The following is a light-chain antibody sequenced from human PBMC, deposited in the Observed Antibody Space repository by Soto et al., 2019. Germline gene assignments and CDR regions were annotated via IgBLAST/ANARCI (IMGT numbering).Light chain of an antibody. J-gene: IGLJ3*02. CDR3: TSFTIRNTWV. CDR2: EVI. CDR1: HNDVAGYNY. V-gene: IGLV2-14*01. Sequence: QSVLTQPASVSGSPGQSITISCTGTHNDVAGYNYVSWYQQYPGKAPKLLIYEVINRPSGVSRRFSGSKSGNTASLTISGLQAEDEADYYCTSFTIRNTWVFGGGTKLTVL.